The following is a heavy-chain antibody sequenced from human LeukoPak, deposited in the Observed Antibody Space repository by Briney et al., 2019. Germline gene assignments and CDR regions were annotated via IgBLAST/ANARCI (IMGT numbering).Heavy chain of an antibody. CDR1: GFTFSSYS. Sequence: GGSPRLSCAASGFTFSSYSMNWVRQAPGKGLEWVSSISSSSYIYYADSVKGRFTISRDNAKNSLYLQMNSLRAEDTAVYYCARDYCSGGSCYRNDAFDIWGQGTMVTVSS. D-gene: IGHD2-15*01. CDR2: ISSSSYI. CDR3: ARDYCSGGSCYRNDAFDI. V-gene: IGHV3-21*01. J-gene: IGHJ3*02.